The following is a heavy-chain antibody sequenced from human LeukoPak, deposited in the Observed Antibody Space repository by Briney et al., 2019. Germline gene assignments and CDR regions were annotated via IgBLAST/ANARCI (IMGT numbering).Heavy chain of an antibody. Sequence: GGSLRLSCAASGFTFSNYAMTWVRQAPGKGLQWVSAISGDAIYTYYLDSVKGRFTTSRDNSKNTLFLQMNSLRADDTAVYYCAKNYGISRPFYDYWGQGIVVTVPS. CDR2: ISGDAIYT. CDR3: AKNYGISRPFYDY. V-gene: IGHV3-23*01. CDR1: GFTFSNYA. J-gene: IGHJ4*02. D-gene: IGHD4-17*01.